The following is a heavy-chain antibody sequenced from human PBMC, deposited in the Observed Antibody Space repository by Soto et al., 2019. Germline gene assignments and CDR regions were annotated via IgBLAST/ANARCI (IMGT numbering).Heavy chain of an antibody. CDR3: AREHPTPSGSYYDY. CDR2: ITAGAGYT. CDR1: GYTFTAHR. V-gene: IGHV1-3*01. D-gene: IGHD1-26*01. Sequence: ASVKVSCKASGYTFTAHRIHWVRQAPGQRLEWLGWITAGAGYTDYSQNFQGRVTITRDTSATTAYMELSSLKSEHTAIYYFAREHPTPSGSYYDYWGQGTLVTVSS. J-gene: IGHJ4*02.